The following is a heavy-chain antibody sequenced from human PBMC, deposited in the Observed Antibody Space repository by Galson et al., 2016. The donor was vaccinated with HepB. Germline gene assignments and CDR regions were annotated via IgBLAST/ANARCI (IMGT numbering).Heavy chain of an antibody. CDR3: ARDLERYDYGSGPFV. Sequence: SVKVSCKASGYTFTSYGISWVRQAPGQGLEWMGWISAYNGNTNYAQKLQGRVTMTTDTSTSTVYMELRSLRSDDTAVYYCARDLERYDYGSGPFVWGKGTTVTVSS. D-gene: IGHD3-10*01. V-gene: IGHV1-18*04. J-gene: IGHJ6*04. CDR1: GYTFTSYG. CDR2: ISAYNGNT.